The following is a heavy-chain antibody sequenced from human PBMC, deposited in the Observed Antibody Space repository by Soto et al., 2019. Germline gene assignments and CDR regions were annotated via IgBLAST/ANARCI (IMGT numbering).Heavy chain of an antibody. CDR2: IYYSGST. V-gene: IGHV4-31*03. J-gene: IGHJ3*02. CDR1: GGSISSGGYY. CDR3: ARDVEMTTNGDTVAFDI. D-gene: IGHD4-4*01. Sequence: QVQLQESGPGLVKPSQTLSLTCTVSGGSISSGGYYWSWIRQHPGKGLEWIGYIYYSGSTYYNPSLKDRVTISVDASKIQFYLKLSSVTAADTAVYYCARDVEMTTNGDTVAFDIWGQGTMVTVSS.